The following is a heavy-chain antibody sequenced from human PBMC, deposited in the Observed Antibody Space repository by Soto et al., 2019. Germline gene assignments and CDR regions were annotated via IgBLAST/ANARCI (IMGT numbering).Heavy chain of an antibody. CDR1: GGTFRSYL. J-gene: IGHJ6*02. CDR2: IIPFFGAS. D-gene: IGHD2-21*01. Sequence: QVHLVLSGPDVMKPGSSVKVSCEASGGTFRSYLINWVRQTPGHGLAWMVGIIPFFGASNYVQKFQGSVTIKADAATRRAYMDLRSLRSEDTAVYYCSIVGHITDYGMAVWGQGCTGTVSS. CDR3: SIVGHITDYGMAV. V-gene: IGHV1-69*01.